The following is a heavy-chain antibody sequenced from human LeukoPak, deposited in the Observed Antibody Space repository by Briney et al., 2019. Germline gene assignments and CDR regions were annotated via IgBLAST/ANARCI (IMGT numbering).Heavy chain of an antibody. D-gene: IGHD3-16*01. CDR3: ARTPMITFGGDPRRAFDI. Sequence: PSETLSLTCTVSGGSISSYYWSWIRQPPGKGLEWMGYIYYSGSTNYNPSLKSRVTISVDTSKNQFSLKLSSVTAADTAVYYCARTPMITFGGDPRRAFDIWGQGTMVTVSS. J-gene: IGHJ3*02. V-gene: IGHV4-59*01. CDR1: GGSISSYY. CDR2: IYYSGST.